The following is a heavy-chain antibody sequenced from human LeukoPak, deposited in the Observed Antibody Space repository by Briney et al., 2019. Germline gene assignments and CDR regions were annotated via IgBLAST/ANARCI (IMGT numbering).Heavy chain of an antibody. CDR2: ISGSGGST. J-gene: IGHJ4*02. CDR1: GFTFSSYA. V-gene: IGHV3-23*01. D-gene: IGHD1-1*01. CDR3: AKAPSVWNDVYVY. Sequence: GGSLRLSCAASGFTFSSYAMSWVRQAPGKGLEWVSAISGSGGSTYYADSVKGRFTISRDNSKNTLYLQMNSLRDEDTAVYYCAKAPSVWNDVYVYWGQGTLVTVSS.